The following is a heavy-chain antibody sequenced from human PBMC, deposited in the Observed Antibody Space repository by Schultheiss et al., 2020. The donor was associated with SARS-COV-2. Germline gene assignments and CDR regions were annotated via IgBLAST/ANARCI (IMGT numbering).Heavy chain of an antibody. CDR1: GFTFSSYS. Sequence: GGSLRLSCAASGFTFSSYSMNWVRQAPGKGLEWVAVISYDGSNKYYADSVKGRFTISRDNAKNSLYLQMNSLRAEDTAVYYCARGLLDTAMALLYWGQGTLVTVSS. CDR3: ARGLLDTAMALLY. D-gene: IGHD5-18*01. J-gene: IGHJ4*02. CDR2: ISYDGSNK. V-gene: IGHV3-30*12.